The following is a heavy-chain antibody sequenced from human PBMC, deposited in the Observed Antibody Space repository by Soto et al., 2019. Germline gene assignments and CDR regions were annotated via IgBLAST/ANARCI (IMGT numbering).Heavy chain of an antibody. V-gene: IGHV5-51*01. CDR3: ARRISKWYFDL. D-gene: IGHD3-3*02. CDR2: XYPGDXHT. CDR1: GYTFTSYW. Sequence: XXSLKISCKGPGYTFTSYWIGWMRQMPGKGLEWMGTXYPGDXHTTYRQSLQGXVAISADXSISTEYLQWSSLKDSDNDMYYCARRISKWYFDLWGRGTLVTVCS. J-gene: IGHJ2*01.